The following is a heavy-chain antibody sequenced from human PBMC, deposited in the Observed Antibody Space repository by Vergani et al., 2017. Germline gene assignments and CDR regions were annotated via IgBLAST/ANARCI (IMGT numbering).Heavy chain of an antibody. V-gene: IGHV4-39*01. CDR2: IYYSGST. D-gene: IGHD2-2*01. CDR3: ARHGDIVVVPAADANWFDP. CDR1: GGSISSSSYY. Sequence: QLQLQESGPGLVKPSETLSLTCTVSGGSISSSSYYWGWIRQPPGKGLEWIGSIYYSGSTYYNPSLKSRVTISVYTSKNQFSLKLGSVTAADTAVYYCARHGDIVVVPAADANWFDPWGQGTLVTVSS. J-gene: IGHJ5*02.